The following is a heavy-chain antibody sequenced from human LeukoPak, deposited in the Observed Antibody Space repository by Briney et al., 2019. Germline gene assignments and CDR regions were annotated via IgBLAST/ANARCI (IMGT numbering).Heavy chain of an antibody. Sequence: GGSLRLSCAASGFTFSSYVMSWVRQAPGKGLECASSIVGSGDKTYYADSVKGRFTISRDNSKNTLYLQMNSLRAEDTAVYYCARRTESKCFDPWGQGTLVTVSS. CDR1: GFTFSSYV. V-gene: IGHV3-23*01. CDR2: IVGSGDKT. D-gene: IGHD2-2*01. J-gene: IGHJ5*02. CDR3: ARRTESKCFDP.